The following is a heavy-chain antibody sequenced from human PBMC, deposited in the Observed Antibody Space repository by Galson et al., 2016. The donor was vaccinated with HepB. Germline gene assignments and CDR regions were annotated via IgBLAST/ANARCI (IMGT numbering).Heavy chain of an antibody. Sequence: SLRLSCAVSGSTFSSDWMTWVRQAPGKELEWVANIKEDGSEKYYVDSVKGRFTISRDNARNSLFLQMNSLRAEDTAVYYCATGKWGLPDWGQGTLVTVSS. CDR2: IKEDGSEK. CDR3: ATGKWGLPD. D-gene: IGHD2-21*01. J-gene: IGHJ4*02. V-gene: IGHV3-7*01. CDR1: GSTFSSDW.